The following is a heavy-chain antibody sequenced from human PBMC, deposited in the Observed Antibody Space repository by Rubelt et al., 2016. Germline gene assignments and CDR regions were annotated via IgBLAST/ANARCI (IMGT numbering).Heavy chain of an antibody. CDR2: INSDGTTT. J-gene: IGHJ4*02. CDR1: GFTFSNYW. D-gene: IGHD5-18*01. Sequence: EVQLVESGGELIQPGGSLRLSCAASGFTFSNYWMHWVRQAPGKGLVWVARINSDGTTTTYADSVKGRFTTSRDNAKNSLYLQMNNLRAEDTAVYYCARDRDCEGAMVALGYWGQGTLVTVSS. CDR3: ARDRDCEGAMVALGY. V-gene: IGHV3-74*01.